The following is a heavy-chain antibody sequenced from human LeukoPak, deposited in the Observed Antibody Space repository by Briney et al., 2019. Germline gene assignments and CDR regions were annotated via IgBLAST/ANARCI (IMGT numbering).Heavy chain of an antibody. Sequence: GSSVKVSCKASRGTFSSYGISWVRQAPGQDLEWMGGVIAIFGRVKYGQKFQGRATITTDESTSTAYMELSSLTSEDTGVYYCARGELGDSSGFSFFDYWGQGTLVTVSS. D-gene: IGHD3-22*01. CDR3: ARGELGDSSGFSFFDY. CDR2: VIAIFGRV. V-gene: IGHV1-69*05. J-gene: IGHJ4*02. CDR1: RGTFSSYG.